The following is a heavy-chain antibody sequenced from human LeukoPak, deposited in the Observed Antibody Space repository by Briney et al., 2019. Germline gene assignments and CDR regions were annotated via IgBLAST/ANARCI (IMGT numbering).Heavy chain of an antibody. J-gene: IGHJ4*01. D-gene: IGHD3-22*01. Sequence: SETLSLTCTVSGGSISSYYWSWIRQPPGKGLEWIGRIYISGTTNYNSSLKSRITMSLDTSKNQLSVKLSSGTAADTAVYYCARDEAGSGYIDYWGQGTLVTVSS. CDR3: ARDEAGSGYIDY. CDR1: GGSISSYY. CDR2: IYISGTT. V-gene: IGHV4-4*07.